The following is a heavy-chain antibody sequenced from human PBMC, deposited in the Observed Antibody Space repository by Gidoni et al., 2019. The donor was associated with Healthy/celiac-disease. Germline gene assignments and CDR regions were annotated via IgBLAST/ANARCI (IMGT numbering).Heavy chain of an antibody. Sequence: EVQLVESGGGWVQPGGAVRLSGAASGFTFSSYAMSWVRQAPGKGLAWVSAISGSGGSTYYADSVKGRFTISRDNSKNTLYLQMHSLRAEDTAVYYCAKGSGDYFDYWGQGTLVTVSS. D-gene: IGHD1-1*01. J-gene: IGHJ4*02. CDR1: GFTFSSYA. CDR3: AKGSGDYFDY. V-gene: IGHV3-23*04. CDR2: ISGSGGST.